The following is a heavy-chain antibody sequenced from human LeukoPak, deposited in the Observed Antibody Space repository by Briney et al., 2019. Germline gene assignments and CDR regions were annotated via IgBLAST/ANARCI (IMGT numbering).Heavy chain of an antibody. J-gene: IGHJ4*02. CDR2: ISWSSGSK. CDR1: GFTFDDYA. V-gene: IGHV3-9*03. CDR3: AKDGTRSGGNFDY. D-gene: IGHD2-15*01. Sequence: GRSLRLSCAASGFTFDDYAMHWVRQAPGKGLEWVSGISWSSGSKCYASSVKGRFTISRDNGKNSLSLQMNSLRAEDMALYYCAKDGTRSGGNFDYWGQGTLVTVSS.